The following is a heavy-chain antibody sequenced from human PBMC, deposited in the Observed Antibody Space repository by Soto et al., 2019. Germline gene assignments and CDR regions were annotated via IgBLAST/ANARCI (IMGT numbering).Heavy chain of an antibody. V-gene: IGHV1-69*13. Sequence: ASVKVSCKASGGTFSSYAISWVRQAPGQGLEWMGGIIPIFGTANYAQKFQGRVTITADESTSTAYMELSSLRSEDTAVYYCARDRYSSGWTDRYGMDVWGQGTTVTVSS. CDR2: IIPIFGTA. CDR3: ARDRYSSGWTDRYGMDV. CDR1: GGTFSSYA. D-gene: IGHD6-19*01. J-gene: IGHJ6*02.